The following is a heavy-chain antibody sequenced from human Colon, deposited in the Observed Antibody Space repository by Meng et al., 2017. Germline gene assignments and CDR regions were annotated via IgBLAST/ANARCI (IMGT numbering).Heavy chain of an antibody. CDR2: INHSGST. J-gene: IGHJ5*02. Sequence: QGQHQQWGAGLWKLWEPLSPTGAAYGGSFSGYYWSWIRQPPGKGLEWIGEINHSGSTNYNPSLKSRVTISVDTSKNQFSLKLSSVTAADTAVYYCARGRYSGYLPWGQGTLVTVSS. CDR1: GGSFSGYY. CDR3: ARGRYSGYLP. D-gene: IGHD5-12*01. V-gene: IGHV4-34*01.